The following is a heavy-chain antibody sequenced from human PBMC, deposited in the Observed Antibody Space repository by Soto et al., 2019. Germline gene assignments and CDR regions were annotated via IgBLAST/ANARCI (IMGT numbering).Heavy chain of an antibody. D-gene: IGHD2-21*01. CDR1: GFTFSDNL. CDR3: AGDIPTVGPRANDAVDV. CDR2: LNPDTGNT. V-gene: IGHV1-3*01. J-gene: IGHJ3*01. Sequence: QGQLVQSGAELKKPGASVNISCTASGFTFSDNLINWVRQVPGQGLGWMGWLNPDTGNTRYSETFQGRVTISRHPSASIAYLERSGLEIEDTALYSCAGDIPTVGPRANDAVDVCGQGTRINVSS.